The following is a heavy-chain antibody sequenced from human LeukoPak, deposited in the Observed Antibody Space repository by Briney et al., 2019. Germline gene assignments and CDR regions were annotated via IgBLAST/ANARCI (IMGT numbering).Heavy chain of an antibody. CDR2: ISYDGGSK. CDR3: AKTYFYGSGSRYYFDY. V-gene: IGHV3-30*18. J-gene: IGHJ4*02. D-gene: IGHD3-10*01. CDR1: GFTFSRHD. Sequence: GGSLRLSCAASGFTFSRHDMHWVRQAPGKGLELVALISYDGGSKYYEDSVKGRFTISRDNSRDTLYLHMNSLRAEDTAVYYCAKTYFYGSGSRYYFDYWGQGTLVTVSS.